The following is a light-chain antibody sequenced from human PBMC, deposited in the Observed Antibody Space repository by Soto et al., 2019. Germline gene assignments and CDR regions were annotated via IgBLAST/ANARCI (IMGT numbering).Light chain of an antibody. CDR1: SSDVGDNY. CDR3: SAYAGSNNFV. V-gene: IGLV2-8*01. CDR2: EVS. J-gene: IGLJ1*01. Sequence: QCALTQPPSACGSPGQSVTISCTGTSSDVGDNYVSWYQQHLGKAPKLIIYEVSQRPSGVPDRFSGSKSGNTASLTVSGLQTEDEADYYCSAYAGSNNFVFGSGTKLTVL.